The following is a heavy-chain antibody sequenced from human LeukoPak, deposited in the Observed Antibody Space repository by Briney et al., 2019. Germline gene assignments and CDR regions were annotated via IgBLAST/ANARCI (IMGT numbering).Heavy chain of an antibody. J-gene: IGHJ4*02. V-gene: IGHV3-33*06. CDR3: AKGTVAGTPFFDY. Sequence: GRFTISRDNFKNTLYLQMNSLRAEDTAVYYCAKGTVAGTPFFDYWGQGTLVTVSS. D-gene: IGHD6-19*01.